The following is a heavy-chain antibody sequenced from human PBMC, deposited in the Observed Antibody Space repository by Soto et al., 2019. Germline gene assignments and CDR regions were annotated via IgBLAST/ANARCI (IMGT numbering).Heavy chain of an antibody. CDR2: IIPIFGTA. Sequence: QVQLVQSGAEVKKPGSSVKVSCKASGGTFSSYAISWVRQAPGQGLEWMGGIIPIFGTANYAQKFQGRVTITADESTSTAYMELSSLRSEDTAVYYCAREGGERRWRLRTDYNWFDPWGQGTLVTVSS. J-gene: IGHJ5*02. D-gene: IGHD5-12*01. CDR1: GGTFSSYA. CDR3: AREGGERRWRLRTDYNWFDP. V-gene: IGHV1-69*12.